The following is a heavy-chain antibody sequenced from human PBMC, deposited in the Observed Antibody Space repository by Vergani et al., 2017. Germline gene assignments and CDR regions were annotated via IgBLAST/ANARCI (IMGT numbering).Heavy chain of an antibody. CDR2: SNAGNGNT. J-gene: IGHJ6*02. CDR3: ARENYDILTGYKISYYYYGMDV. Sequence: QVQLVQSGAEVKKPGASVKVSCKASGYTFTSYAMHWVRQAPGQRLEWMGWSNAGNGNTKYSQEFQGRVTITRDTSASTAYMELSSLRSEDTAVYYCARENYDILTGYKISYYYYGMDVWGQGTTVTVSS. V-gene: IGHV1-3*02. CDR1: GYTFTSYA. D-gene: IGHD3-9*01.